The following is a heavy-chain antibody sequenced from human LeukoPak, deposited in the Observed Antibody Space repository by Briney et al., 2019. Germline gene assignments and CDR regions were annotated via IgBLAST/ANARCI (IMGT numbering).Heavy chain of an antibody. CDR3: ARSEYYYDSSGYYHHYFDY. D-gene: IGHD3-22*01. Sequence: PSQTLSLTCTVSGGSISSYYWSWIRQPAGKGLEWIGRIYTSGSTNYNPSLKSRVTMSVDTSKNQFSLKLSSVTAADTAVYYCARSEYYYDSSGYYHHYFDYWGQGTLVTVSS. V-gene: IGHV4-4*07. CDR1: GGSISSYY. J-gene: IGHJ4*02. CDR2: IYTSGST.